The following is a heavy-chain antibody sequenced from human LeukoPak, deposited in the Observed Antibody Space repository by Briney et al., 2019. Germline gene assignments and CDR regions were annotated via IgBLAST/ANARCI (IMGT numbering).Heavy chain of an antibody. Sequence: ASVKVSCTASGYTFTGYYMHWVRQAPGQGLEWMGWINPDTGATDIAQKCRGRVAMTRDTSISAAYMELSRLGSDDTAVYFCTRDHCSYINCYEDYYYGMDVWGQGTTVTVSS. CDR1: GYTFTGYY. V-gene: IGHV1-2*02. D-gene: IGHD2-15*01. J-gene: IGHJ6*02. CDR3: TRDHCSYINCYEDYYYGMDV. CDR2: INPDTGAT.